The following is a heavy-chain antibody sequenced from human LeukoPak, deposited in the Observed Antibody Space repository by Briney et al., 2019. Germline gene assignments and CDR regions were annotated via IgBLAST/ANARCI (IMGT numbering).Heavy chain of an antibody. V-gene: IGHV1-3*01. Sequence: ASAKVSCKASGYTFTSYAMHWVRQAPGQRLEWMGWINAGNGNTKYSQKFQGRVTITRDTSASTAYMELSSLRSEDTAVYHCARDLGLWFEGDYYYGMDVWGQGTTVTVSS. D-gene: IGHD3-10*01. CDR1: GYTFTSYA. J-gene: IGHJ6*02. CDR2: INAGNGNT. CDR3: ARDLGLWFEGDYYYGMDV.